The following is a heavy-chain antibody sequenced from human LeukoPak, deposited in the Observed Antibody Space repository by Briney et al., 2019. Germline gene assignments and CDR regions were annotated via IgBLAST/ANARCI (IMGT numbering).Heavy chain of an antibody. CDR3: ARNGWNKVSFYDC. D-gene: IGHD5/OR15-5a*01. CDR2: IKQDGSET. CDR1: GFSISRHW. V-gene: IGHV3-7*04. J-gene: IGHJ4*02. Sequence: GGSLRLSCAASGFSISRHWMYWVRQATGKGLEWVANIKQDGSETFYVDSVKGRFTISRDNAKNSLYLQLNSLRAEDTAVYYCARNGWNKVSFYDCWGQGTLVTVSS.